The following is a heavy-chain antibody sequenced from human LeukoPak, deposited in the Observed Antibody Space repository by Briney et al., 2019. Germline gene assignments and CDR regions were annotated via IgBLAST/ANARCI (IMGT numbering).Heavy chain of an antibody. Sequence: PGGSLRLSCAASGFTFSSYAMSWVRQAPGKGLEWVSAISGSGGSTYYADSVKGRFTIPRDNSKNTLYLQMNSLRAEDTAVYYCAKDTSIVVVTLSAYWGQGTLVTVSS. J-gene: IGHJ4*02. CDR1: GFTFSSYA. D-gene: IGHD3-22*01. CDR2: ISGSGGST. CDR3: AKDTSIVVVTLSAY. V-gene: IGHV3-23*01.